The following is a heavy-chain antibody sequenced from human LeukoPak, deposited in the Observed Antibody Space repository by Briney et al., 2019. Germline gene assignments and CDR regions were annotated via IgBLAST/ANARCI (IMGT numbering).Heavy chain of an antibody. V-gene: IGHV3-30*02. J-gene: IGHJ3*02. CDR1: GFTFSSYG. CDR3: AKDIGPDYGGNSDAFDI. D-gene: IGHD4-23*01. Sequence: GGSLRLSCAASGFTFSSYGMHWVRQAPGKGLEWVSFIRYDGSNKYYADSVKGRFTISRDNAKNSLYLQMNSLRAEDTALYYCAKDIGPDYGGNSDAFDIWGQGTMVTVSS. CDR2: IRYDGSNK.